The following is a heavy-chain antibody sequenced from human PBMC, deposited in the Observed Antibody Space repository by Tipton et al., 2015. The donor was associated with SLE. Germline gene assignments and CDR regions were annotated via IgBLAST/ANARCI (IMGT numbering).Heavy chain of an antibody. D-gene: IGHD2-15*01. J-gene: IGHJ4*02. CDR2: ISYDASNK. V-gene: IGHV3-30-3*01. Sequence: RSLRLSCAASGFSFSTFAMHWVRQAPGKGLEWVAVISYDASNKNYADSVQGRFTISRDNHKNTLYLQLDSLRDEDTAVYYCATHVGNALDYWGQGTLVSVSS. CDR3: ATHVGNALDY. CDR1: GFSFSTFA.